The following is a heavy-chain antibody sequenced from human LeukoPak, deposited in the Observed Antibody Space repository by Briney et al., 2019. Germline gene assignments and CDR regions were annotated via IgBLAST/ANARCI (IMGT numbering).Heavy chain of an antibody. CDR1: GYTFPSYG. CDR3: ARQGYAGYFDY. D-gene: IGHD3-16*01. J-gene: IGHJ4*02. V-gene: IGHV1-18*01. Sequence: ASVKVSRKASGYTFPSYGISGVRQPPGQGREGMGWISAYNGNKNCAQKLQGRVTMTTDTTTSTAYSELRSLRSGDTAVYYCARQGYAGYFDYWGQGTLVTVSS. CDR2: ISAYNGNK.